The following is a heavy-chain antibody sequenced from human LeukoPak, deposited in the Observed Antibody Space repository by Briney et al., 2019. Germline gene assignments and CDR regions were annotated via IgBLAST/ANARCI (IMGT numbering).Heavy chain of an antibody. D-gene: IGHD2-21*02. J-gene: IGHJ4*02. CDR3: AKDWEAYCGGDCYFDY. Sequence: PGGSLRLSCAVSGFTFITYAMSWVRQAPGKGLEWISGISNSGGSTYYADSVRGRFTISRDNSKNTLFLQMNSLRVEDTAVYYCAKDWEAYCGGDCYFDYWGQGTLVTVSS. CDR1: GFTFITYA. V-gene: IGHV3-23*01. CDR2: ISNSGGST.